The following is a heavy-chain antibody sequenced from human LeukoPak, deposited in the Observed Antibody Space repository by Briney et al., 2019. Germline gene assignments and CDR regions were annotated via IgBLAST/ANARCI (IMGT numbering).Heavy chain of an antibody. Sequence: ASVKVFRKASGYTFTGCYMHWVRQAPGQGLEWMGWINPNSGGTNYAQKFQGRVTMTRDTSISTAYMELSRLRSDDTAVYYCARDWVVVVPAAMIGMDVWGQGTTVTVSS. J-gene: IGHJ6*02. CDR3: ARDWVVVVPAAMIGMDV. CDR1: GYTFTGCY. D-gene: IGHD2-2*01. CDR2: INPNSGGT. V-gene: IGHV1-2*02.